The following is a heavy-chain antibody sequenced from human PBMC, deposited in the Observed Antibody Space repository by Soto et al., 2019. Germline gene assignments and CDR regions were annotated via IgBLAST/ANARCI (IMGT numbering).Heavy chain of an antibody. J-gene: IGHJ4*02. Sequence: SETLSLTCTVSGGSISSYYWSWIRQPPGKGLEWIGYIYYSGSTNYNPSLKSRVTISVDTSKNQFSLKLSSVTAADTAVYYCARLKIPGYSSGWYGTFDYWSQGTLVTVSS. V-gene: IGHV4-59*01. CDR1: GGSISSYY. CDR2: IYYSGST. CDR3: ARLKIPGYSSGWYGTFDY. D-gene: IGHD6-19*01.